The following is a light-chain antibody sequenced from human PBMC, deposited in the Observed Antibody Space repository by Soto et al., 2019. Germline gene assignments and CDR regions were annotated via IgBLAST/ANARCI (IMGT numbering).Light chain of an antibody. Sequence: QSALTQPASVSGSPGQSITISCTGTSSDVGGYNFVSWYQQHPGKAPKLMIYEVSNRPSGVSNRFSGSMSGNTASLTISGLQAEDEADYYCCSYTSSSTGVFGGGTQLTVL. V-gene: IGLV2-14*01. CDR3: CSYTSSSTGV. J-gene: IGLJ3*02. CDR1: SSDVGGYNF. CDR2: EVS.